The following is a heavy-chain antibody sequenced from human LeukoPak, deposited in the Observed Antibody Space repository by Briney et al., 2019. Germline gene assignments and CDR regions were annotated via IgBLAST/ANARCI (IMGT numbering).Heavy chain of an antibody. CDR3: ARDSSAYFDY. J-gene: IGHJ4*02. Sequence: GRSLRLSCAASGFTFSSYAMHWVRQAPGKGLEWVAVISYDGSNKYYADSVKGRFTISRDNSKNTLYLQMNSLRAEDTAVYYCARDSSAYFDYWGRGTLVTVSS. CDR2: ISYDGSNK. CDR1: GFTFSSYA. V-gene: IGHV3-30-3*01.